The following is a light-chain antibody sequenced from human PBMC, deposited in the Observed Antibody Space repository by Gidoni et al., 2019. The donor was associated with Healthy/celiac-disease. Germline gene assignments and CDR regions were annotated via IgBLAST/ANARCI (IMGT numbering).Light chain of an antibody. CDR2: KAS. J-gene: IGKJ1*01. CDR1: QSISSW. CDR3: QQYNSIQKT. V-gene: IGKV1-5*03. Sequence: DIQMTQSPSTLSASVGDRVTITCRASQSISSWLAWYQQKPGKAPKLLIYKASSLESGVPSRFSGSGSGTEFTLTISSLQPDDFATYYCQQYNSIQKTFXXXTKVEIK.